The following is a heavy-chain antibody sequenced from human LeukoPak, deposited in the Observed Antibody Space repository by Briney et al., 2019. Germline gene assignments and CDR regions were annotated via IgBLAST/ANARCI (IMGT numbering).Heavy chain of an antibody. D-gene: IGHD1-26*01. CDR2: IYTSGST. V-gene: IGHV4-4*07. CDR1: GGSISSYY. Sequence: PSETLSLTCTVSGGSISSYYWSWIRQPAGKGLEWIGRIYTSGSTNYNPSLKSRVTMSVDTSKNQFSLKLSSVTAADTAVYYCAREVKVKGSYSPMFDTWGQGTLVTVSS. J-gene: IGHJ5*02. CDR3: AREVKVKGSYSPMFDT.